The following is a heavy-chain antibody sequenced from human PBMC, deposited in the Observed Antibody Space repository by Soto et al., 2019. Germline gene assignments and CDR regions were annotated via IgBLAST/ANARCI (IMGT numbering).Heavy chain of an antibody. V-gene: IGHV2-26*01. CDR3: ARITLYSSSSYEAY. CDR1: GFSLSNARMG. J-gene: IGHJ4*02. Sequence: QVTLKESGPVLVKPTETLTLTCTVSGFSLSNARMGVSWIRQPPGKALEWLAHIFSNDEKSYSTSLQSRLTTSKHTSQSQVVLTMTNMDPVDTATYYCARITLYSSSSYEAYWGQGTLVTVSS. D-gene: IGHD6-13*01. CDR2: IFSNDEK.